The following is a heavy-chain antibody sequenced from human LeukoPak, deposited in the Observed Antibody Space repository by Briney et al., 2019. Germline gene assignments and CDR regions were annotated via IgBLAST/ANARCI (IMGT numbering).Heavy chain of an antibody. J-gene: IGHJ1*01. Sequence: PSQTLSLTCTVSGGSISSYYWSWIRQPPGKGLEWIGYIYYSGSTNYNPSLKSRVTISVDTSKNQFSLKLSSVTAEDTAVYYCARGYYDSSGYYPAEYFQHWGQGTLVTVSS. CDR2: IYYSGST. V-gene: IGHV4-59*01. D-gene: IGHD3-22*01. CDR1: GGSISSYY. CDR3: ARGYYDSSGYYPAEYFQH.